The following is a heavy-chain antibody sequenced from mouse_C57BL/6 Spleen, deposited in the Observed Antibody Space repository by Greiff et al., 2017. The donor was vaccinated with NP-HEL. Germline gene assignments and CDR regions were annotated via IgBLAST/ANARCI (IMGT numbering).Heavy chain of an antibody. CDR2: IDPANGNT. J-gene: IGHJ2*01. CDR3: ASPYYGYDVEYYFDD. CDR1: GFNIKNTY. V-gene: IGHV14-3*01. Sequence: EVQLQQSVAELVRPGASVKLSCTASGFNIKNTYMHWVKQRPEQGLEWIGRIDPANGNTKYAPKFQGKATITADTSSNTAYLQLSSLTSEDTAIYYCASPYYGYDVEYYFDDWGQGTTLTVSS. D-gene: IGHD2-9*01.